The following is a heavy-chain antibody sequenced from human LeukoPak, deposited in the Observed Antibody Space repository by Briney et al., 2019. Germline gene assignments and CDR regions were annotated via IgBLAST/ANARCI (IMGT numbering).Heavy chain of an antibody. CDR3: ARGRCRGGGCYSCDF. Sequence: ASVKVPCKASGYTFTGYYMHWVRQAPGQGLEWMGWINPNSGGTNYAQKFQGRVTMTRDTSISTVYIELNRLRSDDTAVYYCARGRCRGGGCYSCDFWGQGALVTVSS. D-gene: IGHD2-15*01. J-gene: IGHJ4*02. CDR2: INPNSGGT. V-gene: IGHV1-2*02. CDR1: GYTFTGYY.